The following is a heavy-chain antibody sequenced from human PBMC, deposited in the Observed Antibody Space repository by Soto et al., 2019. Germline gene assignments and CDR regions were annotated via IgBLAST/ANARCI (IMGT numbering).Heavy chain of an antibody. CDR2: SSAYNGNT. Sequence: QVQLVQSGAEVKKPGASVKVSCKASGYTFTSYGISWVRQAPGQGLEWMGWSSAYNGNTNYAQKLQGRDTMTTDTSTSTAYMELRSLRADDTSVYYCARVKYSPPYYYYDGMDVWGQGTTVTVSS. D-gene: IGHD5-18*01. CDR1: GYTFTSYG. CDR3: ARVKYSPPYYYYDGMDV. J-gene: IGHJ6*02. V-gene: IGHV1-18*01.